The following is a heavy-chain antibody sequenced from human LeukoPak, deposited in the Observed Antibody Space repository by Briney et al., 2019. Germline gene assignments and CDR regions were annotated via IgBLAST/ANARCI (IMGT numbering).Heavy chain of an antibody. V-gene: IGHV1-46*01. CDR3: ARTLGGPDAFDI. CDR2: INPSGGST. CDR1: GYTFTSYY. J-gene: IGHJ3*02. Sequence: ASVKVSCKASGYTFTSYYMHWVRQAPGQGLEWMGIINPSGGSTSYAQKFQGRVTMTRDTSTTTVYMELRSLRSEDTAVYYCARTLGGPDAFDIWGQGTMVTVSS. D-gene: IGHD2-15*01.